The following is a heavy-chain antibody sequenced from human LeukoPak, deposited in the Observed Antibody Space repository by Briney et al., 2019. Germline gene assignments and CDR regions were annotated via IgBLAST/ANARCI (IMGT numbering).Heavy chain of an antibody. CDR3: ARAPYGAWWGLDY. D-gene: IGHD2-15*01. CDR2: ISSSSSYI. J-gene: IGHJ4*02. Sequence: SGGSLRLSCAASGFTFSSYSMNWVRQAPGKGLEWVSSISSSSSYIYYADSVKGRFTISRDNAKNSLHLQMNSLRAEDTAVYYCARAPYGAWWGLDYWGQGTLVTVSS. V-gene: IGHV3-21*01. CDR1: GFTFSSYS.